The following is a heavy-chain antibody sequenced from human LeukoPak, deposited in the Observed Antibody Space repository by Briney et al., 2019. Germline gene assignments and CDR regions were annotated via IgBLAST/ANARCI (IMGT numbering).Heavy chain of an antibody. CDR3: ARDPTGYGMDV. Sequence: SETLSLTCTVSGGSISSGDYYWSWIRQPPGKGLEWIGYIYYSGSTYYNPSLKSRVSISVDSSKNQFSLKLSSVTAADTAVYYCARDPTGYGMDVWGQGTTVTVSS. CDR1: GGSISSGDYY. CDR2: IYYSGST. V-gene: IGHV4-30-4*01. J-gene: IGHJ6*02.